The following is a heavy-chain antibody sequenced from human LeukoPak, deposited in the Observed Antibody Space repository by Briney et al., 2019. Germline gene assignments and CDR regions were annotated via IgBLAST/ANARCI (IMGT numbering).Heavy chain of an antibody. D-gene: IGHD3-16*01. J-gene: IGHJ3*02. V-gene: IGHV4-34*01. CDR3: ASFPDVWGSLGAFDI. CDR1: GGSFRGYS. CDR2: INHSGST. Sequence: SETLCVTCAVYGGSFRGYSWSWIRQPPGKGLEWIGDINHSGSTNYNPSLTSRVTISVDTSRNQFSLKLSSVTAADTAVYYCASFPDVWGSLGAFDIWGQGTMVTVSS.